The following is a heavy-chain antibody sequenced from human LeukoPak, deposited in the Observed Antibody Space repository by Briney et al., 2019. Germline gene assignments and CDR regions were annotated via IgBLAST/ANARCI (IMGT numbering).Heavy chain of an antibody. CDR1: GYTFTSYD. J-gene: IGHJ6*02. CDR2: MNPNSGNT. Sequence: GASVKVSCKASGYTFTSYDINWVRQATGQGLEWMGWMNPNSGNTGYAQKFQGRVTMTRNTSISTAYMELSSLRSEDTAVYYCATHWLGSYYYYGMDVWGQGTTVTVSS. D-gene: IGHD3-22*01. V-gene: IGHV1-8*01. CDR3: ATHWLGSYYYYGMDV.